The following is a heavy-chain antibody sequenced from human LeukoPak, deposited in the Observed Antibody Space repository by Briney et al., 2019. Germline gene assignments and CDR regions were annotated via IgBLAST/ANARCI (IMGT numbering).Heavy chain of an antibody. CDR3: ARADFWSGYSFRSAPNWFDP. CDR1: GGSISSGGYY. CDR2: IYYSGST. Sequence: SETLSLTCTVSGGSISSGGYYWSWIRQHPGKGLEWIGYIYYSGSTYYNPSLKSRVTISVDTSKNQFSLKLSSVTAADTAVYYCARADFWSGYSFRSAPNWFDPWGQGTLVTVSS. V-gene: IGHV4-31*03. J-gene: IGHJ5*02. D-gene: IGHD3-3*01.